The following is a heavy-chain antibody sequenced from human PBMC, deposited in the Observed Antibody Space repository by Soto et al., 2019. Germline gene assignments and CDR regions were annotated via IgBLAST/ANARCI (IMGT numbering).Heavy chain of an antibody. V-gene: IGHV4-39*01. CDR2: IYYSGST. D-gene: IGHD6-6*01. J-gene: IGHJ5*02. Sequence: SETLSLTCTVSGGSISSSSYYWGWIRQPPGKGLEWIGSIYYSGSTYYNPSLKSRVTISVDTSKNQFSLKLSSVTAADTAVYYCARPGSSSSGGGWFDPWGQGTLVTVSS. CDR3: ARPGSSSSGGGWFDP. CDR1: GGSISSSSYY.